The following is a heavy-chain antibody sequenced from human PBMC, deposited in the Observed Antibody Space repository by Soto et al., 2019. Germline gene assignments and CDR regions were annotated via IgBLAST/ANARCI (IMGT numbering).Heavy chain of an antibody. J-gene: IGHJ5*02. CDR2: TYYRSKWYN. V-gene: IGHV6-1*01. Sequence: SQTLSLTCAISGDSVSSNSAAWNWIRQSRSRGLEWLGRTYYRSKWYNDYAVSVKSRITINPDTSKNQFSLQLNSVTPEDTAVYYCARDHEQLGWLWFDPWGQGTLVTVSS. CDR1: GDSVSSNSAA. CDR3: ARDHEQLGWLWFDP. D-gene: IGHD6-6*01.